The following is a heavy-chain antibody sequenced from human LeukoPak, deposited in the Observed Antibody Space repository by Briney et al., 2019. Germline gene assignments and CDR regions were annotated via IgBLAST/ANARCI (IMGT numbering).Heavy chain of an antibody. J-gene: IGHJ4*02. D-gene: IGHD2-21*02. CDR1: GGSFSGYY. CDR3: ARGLSAIVH. CDR2: IDHSGST. Sequence: SETLSLTCAVYGGSFSGYYWSWIRQPPGKGLEWIGEIDHSGSTNYNPSLKSRVTISVDTSKNQFSLKLRSVTAADTAVYYCARGLSAIVHWGQGTLVTVSS. V-gene: IGHV4-34*01.